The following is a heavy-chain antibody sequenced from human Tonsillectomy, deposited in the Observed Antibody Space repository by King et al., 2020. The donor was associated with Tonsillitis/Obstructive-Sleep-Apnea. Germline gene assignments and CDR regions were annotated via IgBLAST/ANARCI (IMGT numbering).Heavy chain of an antibody. D-gene: IGHD3-3*01. CDR3: VTPYYDFWSGYRN. J-gene: IGHJ4*02. Sequence: VQLVESGGGLVQPGGSLRLSCSASGFTFSSYAMHWVRQAPGKGLEYVSAISSNGGSTYYAYSVKGRFTISRDNSKNTLYLQMSSLRAEDTAVYHCVTPYYDFWSGYRNWGQGTLVTVSS. CDR2: ISSNGGST. CDR1: GFTFSSYA. V-gene: IGHV3-64D*06.